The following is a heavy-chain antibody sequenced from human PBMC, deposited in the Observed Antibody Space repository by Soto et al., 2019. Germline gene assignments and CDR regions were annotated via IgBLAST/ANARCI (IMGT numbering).Heavy chain of an antibody. Sequence: QPGGSLRLSCAASGFTFSSYAMHWVRQAPGKGLEWVAVISYDGSNKYYADSVKGRFTISRDNSKNTLYLQMNSLRAEDTAVYYCARELAVRGVIPFDPWGQGTLVTVSS. CDR1: GFTFSSYA. V-gene: IGHV3-30-3*01. CDR2: ISYDGSNK. D-gene: IGHD3-10*01. CDR3: ARELAVRGVIPFDP. J-gene: IGHJ5*02.